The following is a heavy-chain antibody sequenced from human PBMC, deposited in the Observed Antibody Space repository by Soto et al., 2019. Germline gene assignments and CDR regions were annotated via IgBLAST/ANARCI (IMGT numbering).Heavy chain of an antibody. V-gene: IGHV4-4*07. CDR3: ARDGGSNNWNSEFYHGMDV. D-gene: IGHD1-7*01. CDR2: IYTSGST. Sequence: SETLSLTCTVSGGSISSYYWSWIRQPAGKGLEWIGRIYTSGSTNYNPSLKSRVTMSVDTSKNQFSLKLSSATAADTAVYYCARDGGSNNWNSEFYHGMDVWGQGTTVTVSS. J-gene: IGHJ6*02. CDR1: GGSISSYY.